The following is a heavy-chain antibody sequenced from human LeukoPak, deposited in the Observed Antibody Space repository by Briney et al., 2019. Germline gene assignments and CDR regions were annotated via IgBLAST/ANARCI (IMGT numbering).Heavy chain of an antibody. CDR2: IVVGSGNT. D-gene: IGHD2-2*01. V-gene: IGHV1-58*02. CDR1: GFTFTSSA. J-gene: IGHJ6*02. Sequence: GASVKVSCKASGFTFTSSAMQRVRQARGQRLEWIGWIVVGSGNTNYAQKFQERVTITRDMSTSTAYMELSSLRSEDTAVYYCAAEAEYQLLSFGMDVWGQGTTVTVSS. CDR3: AAEAEYQLLSFGMDV.